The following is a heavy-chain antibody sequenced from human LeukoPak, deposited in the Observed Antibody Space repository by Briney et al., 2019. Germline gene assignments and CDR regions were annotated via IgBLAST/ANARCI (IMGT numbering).Heavy chain of an antibody. CDR2: VRYDGSNN. J-gene: IGHJ6*02. V-gene: IGHV3-30*02. CDR1: GFTVTDNY. CDR3: ARDGASSGWFLPSYYYYGMDV. D-gene: IGHD6-19*01. Sequence: GGSLRLSCAASGFTVTDNYMNWVRQSSGKGLEWVAFVRYDGSNNYYADSVKGRFTISRGNSKNTLYLQMNSLRAEDTAVYYCARDGASSGWFLPSYYYYGMDVWGQGTTVTVSS.